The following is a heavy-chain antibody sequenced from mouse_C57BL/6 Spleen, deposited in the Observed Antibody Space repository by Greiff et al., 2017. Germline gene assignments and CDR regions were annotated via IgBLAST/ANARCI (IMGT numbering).Heavy chain of an antibody. CDR1: GYTFTSYW. Sequence: QVHVKQSGAELVRPGSSVKLSCKASGYTFTSYWMHWVKQRPIQGLEWIGNIDPSDSETHYNQKFKDKATLTVDKSSSTAYMQLSSLTSEDSAVYYCARNKGLRRDYYAMDYWGQGTSVTVSS. CDR2: IDPSDSET. D-gene: IGHD2-4*01. V-gene: IGHV1-52*01. J-gene: IGHJ4*01. CDR3: ARNKGLRRDYYAMDY.